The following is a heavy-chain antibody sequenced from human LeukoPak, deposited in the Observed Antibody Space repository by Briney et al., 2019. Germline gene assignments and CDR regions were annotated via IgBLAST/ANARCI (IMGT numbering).Heavy chain of an antibody. D-gene: IGHD2-15*01. J-gene: IGHJ5*02. CDR1: GGSISSGGYY. CDR3: ARDLSGGNWFDP. V-gene: IGHV4-31*03. CDR2: IYYSGST. Sequence: SETLSLTCTVSGGSISSGGYYWSWIRQYPGKGLEWIGYIYYSGSTCYNPSLKSRVTISVDTSKNQFSLKLSSVTAADTAVYYCARDLSGGNWFDPWGQGTLVTVSS.